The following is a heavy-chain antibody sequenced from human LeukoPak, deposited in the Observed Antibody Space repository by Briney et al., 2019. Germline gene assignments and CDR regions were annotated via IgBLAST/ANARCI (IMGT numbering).Heavy chain of an antibody. CDR2: INPNSGGT. V-gene: IGHV1-2*02. CDR3: ARVPLRYFDWLLDPFDY. Sequence: ASVKVSCKASGYTFTGYYMHWVRQAPGQGLEWMRWINPNSGGTNYAQKFQGRVTMTRDTSISTAYMELSRLRSDDTAVYYCARVPLRYFDWLLDPFDYWGQGTLVTVSS. CDR1: GYTFTGYY. D-gene: IGHD3-9*01. J-gene: IGHJ4*02.